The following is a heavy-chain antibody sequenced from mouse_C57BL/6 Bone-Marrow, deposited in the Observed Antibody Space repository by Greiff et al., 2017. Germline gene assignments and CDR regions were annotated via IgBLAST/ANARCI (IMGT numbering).Heavy chain of an antibody. CDR3: ARNYYGSSYGYFDG. D-gene: IGHD1-1*01. CDR1: GYTFTSYW. V-gene: IGHV1-64*01. CDR2: IHPNSGST. J-gene: IGHJ1*03. Sequence: QVQLQQPGAELVKPGASVKLSCKASGYTFTSYWMHWVKQRPGQGLEWIGMIHPNSGSTNYNEKFKSKATLTVDKSSSTAYMQLSSLTSEDSAVYYCARNYYGSSYGYFDGWGTGTTVTVSS.